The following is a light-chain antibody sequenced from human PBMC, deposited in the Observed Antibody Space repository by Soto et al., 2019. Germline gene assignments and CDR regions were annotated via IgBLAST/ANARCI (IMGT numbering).Light chain of an antibody. J-gene: IGKJ1*01. Sequence: EIVLTQSPGTLSLSPGERATLSCRASQSVSSSYLAWYQQKPGHAPRLLIYGASSRATGIPDRFTGSGSGTDFTLTISRLEPEDFAVYYCQQYGSSPLGQGTKVEIK. CDR1: QSVSSSY. V-gene: IGKV3-20*01. CDR2: GAS. CDR3: QQYGSSP.